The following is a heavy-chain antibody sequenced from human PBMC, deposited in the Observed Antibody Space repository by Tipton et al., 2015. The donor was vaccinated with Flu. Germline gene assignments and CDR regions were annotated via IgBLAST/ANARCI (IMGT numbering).Heavy chain of an antibody. CDR1: GGSIRSSSYY. D-gene: IGHD2-8*01. CDR2: MLYGGST. Sequence: LRLSCTVSGGSIRSSSYYWGWIRQPPGKGPEWIGSMLYGGSTYYNPSLESRVTISLDTSKNQFSLKLSSVTAADTAVYYCARDDNGFNDYWGPGTLVTVSS. V-gene: IGHV4-39*07. CDR3: ARDDNGFNDY. J-gene: IGHJ4*02.